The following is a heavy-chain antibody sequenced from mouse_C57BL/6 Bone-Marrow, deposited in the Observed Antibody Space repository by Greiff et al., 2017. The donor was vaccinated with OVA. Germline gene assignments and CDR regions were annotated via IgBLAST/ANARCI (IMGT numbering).Heavy chain of an antibody. CDR3: ARVPYYYAMDY. V-gene: IGHV5-4*03. CDR2: ISDGGSYT. J-gene: IGHJ4*01. D-gene: IGHD5-1*01. Sequence: EVKLEESGGGLVKPGGSLKLSCAASGFTFSSYAMSWVRQTPEKRLEWVATISDGGSYTYYPDNVKGRFTISRDNAKNNLYLQMSHLKSEDTAMYYCARVPYYYAMDYWGQGTSVTGSS. CDR1: GFTFSSYA.